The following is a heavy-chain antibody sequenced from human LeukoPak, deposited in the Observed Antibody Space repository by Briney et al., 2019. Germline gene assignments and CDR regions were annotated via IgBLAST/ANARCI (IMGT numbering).Heavy chain of an antibody. V-gene: IGHV3-NL1*01. CDR1: GFTFSSYG. Sequence: PGGSLRLSCAASGFTFSSYGMHWVRQAPGKGLEWVAVIYGGGSTYYADSVKGRFTISRDTSKNTLYLQMNSLRAEDTAVYYCARDRYFQHWGQGTLVTVSS. CDR3: ARDRYFQH. CDR2: IYGGGST. J-gene: IGHJ1*01.